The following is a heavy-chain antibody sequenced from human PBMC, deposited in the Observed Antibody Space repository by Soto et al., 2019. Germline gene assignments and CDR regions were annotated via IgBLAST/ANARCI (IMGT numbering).Heavy chain of an antibody. Sequence: PSETLSLTCTVSGGSISSSSYYWGWIRQPPGKGLEWIGSIYYSGSTYYNPSLKSRVTISVDTSKNQFSLKLSSVTAADTAVYYCARGPRRWGGVVIIDYYYGMDVWGQGTTVT. D-gene: IGHD3-3*01. CDR1: GGSISSSSYY. V-gene: IGHV4-39*01. CDR3: ARGPRRWGGVVIIDYYYGMDV. CDR2: IYYSGST. J-gene: IGHJ6*02.